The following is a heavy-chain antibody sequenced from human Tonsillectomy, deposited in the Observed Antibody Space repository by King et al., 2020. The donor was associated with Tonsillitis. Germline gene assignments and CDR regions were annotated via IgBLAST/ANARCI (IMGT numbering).Heavy chain of an antibody. V-gene: IGHV3-48*01. CDR3: ARDLLGYYGMDV. J-gene: IGHJ6*02. Sequence: EVQLVESGGGLVQPGGSLRLSCAASGFTFTSYSMNWVRQAPGKGLEWGSYSSSSSSTIYYADYVKGRFTISRDNAKNSLYLQMNSLRAEDTAVYYCARDLLGYYGMDVWGQGTTVTVSS. CDR2: SSSSSSTI. D-gene: IGHD3-16*01. CDR1: GFTFTSYS.